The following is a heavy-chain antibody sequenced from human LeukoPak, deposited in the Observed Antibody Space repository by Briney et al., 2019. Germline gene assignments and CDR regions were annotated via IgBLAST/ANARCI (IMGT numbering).Heavy chain of an antibody. CDR3: ARVVLAARAYYYYMDV. CDR1: GGSFSGYY. Sequence: SETLSLTCAVYGGSFSGYYWSWIRQPPGKGLEWIGEINQSGSTNYNPSLKSRVTISVDTSKNQFSLKLSSVTAADTAVYYCARVVLAARAYYYYMDVWGKGTTVTVSS. CDR2: INQSGST. V-gene: IGHV4-34*01. D-gene: IGHD2-2*01. J-gene: IGHJ6*03.